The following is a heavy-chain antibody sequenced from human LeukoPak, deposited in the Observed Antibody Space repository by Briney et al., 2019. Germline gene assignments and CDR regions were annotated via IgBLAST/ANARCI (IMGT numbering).Heavy chain of an antibody. J-gene: IGHJ5*02. CDR3: ARSDLNCNSIAAAGGGFDP. V-gene: IGHV1-8*01. Sequence: GASVKVSCKASGYTFTSYDINWVRQATGQGLEWMGWMNPNSGNTGYAQKFQGRVTITRNTSISTAYMELSSLRSEDTAVYYCARSDLNCNSIAAAGGGFDPWGQGTLVTVSS. CDR2: MNPNSGNT. D-gene: IGHD6-13*01. CDR1: GYTFTSYD.